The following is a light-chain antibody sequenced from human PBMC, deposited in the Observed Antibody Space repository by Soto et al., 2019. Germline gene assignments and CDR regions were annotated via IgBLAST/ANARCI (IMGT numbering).Light chain of an antibody. CDR3: ASYTTVSSVV. V-gene: IGLV2-14*03. Sequence: QSALTQPAYVSGSPGQSITISFAGTNSDIGAYNYVSWYQQHPGKGPKIMIFDVSNRPSGVSNRFSGSKSGNTASLTISGLQPEDEADYYCASYTTVSSVVFGGGTKLTVL. J-gene: IGLJ2*01. CDR1: NSDIGAYNY. CDR2: DVS.